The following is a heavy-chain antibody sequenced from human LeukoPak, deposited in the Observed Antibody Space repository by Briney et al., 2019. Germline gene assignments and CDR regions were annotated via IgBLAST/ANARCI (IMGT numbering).Heavy chain of an antibody. CDR1: GYTFTSYD. CDR2: MNPNSGNT. D-gene: IGHD5-12*01. Sequence: ASVKVSCKASGYTFTSYDINWVRQATGQGLEWMGWMNPNSGNTGYAQKFQGRVTMTRDTSISTAYMELSSLRSEDTAVYYCAGLGYSGYAPPYYYYGMDVWGQGTTVTVSS. V-gene: IGHV1-8*01. CDR3: AGLGYSGYAPPYYYYGMDV. J-gene: IGHJ6*02.